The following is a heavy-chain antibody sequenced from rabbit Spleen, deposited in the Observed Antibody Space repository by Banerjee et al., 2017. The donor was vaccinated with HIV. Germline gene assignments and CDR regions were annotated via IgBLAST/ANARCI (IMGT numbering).Heavy chain of an antibody. D-gene: IGHD2-1*01. J-gene: IGHJ6*01. CDR3: ARDLTSVIGWNFGW. CDR1: GFSFSDRDV. Sequence: QSLEESGGDLVKPGASLTLTCTASGFSFSDRDVMCWVRQAPGKGLEWIACINAATAKPVYATWAKGRFTISRTSSTTVTLQMTSLTAADTATYFCARDLTSVIGWNFGWWGPGTLVTVS. CDR2: INAATAKP. V-gene: IGHV1S40*01.